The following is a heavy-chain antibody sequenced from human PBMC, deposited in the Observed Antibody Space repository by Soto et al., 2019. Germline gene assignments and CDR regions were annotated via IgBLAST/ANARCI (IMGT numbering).Heavy chain of an antibody. CDR2: ISYDGSNK. J-gene: IGHJ4*02. D-gene: IGHD3-9*01. CDR1: GFTFSNYG. CDR3: SYDTFGDKDF. Sequence: GGSLRLSCAASGFTFSNYGMHWVRQAPGKGLEWVAVISYDGSNKYYADSVKGRFTISRDNAKNTLYLQMNSLGVEDTALYYCSYDTFGDKDFWGQGTPVTVSS. V-gene: IGHV3-30*03.